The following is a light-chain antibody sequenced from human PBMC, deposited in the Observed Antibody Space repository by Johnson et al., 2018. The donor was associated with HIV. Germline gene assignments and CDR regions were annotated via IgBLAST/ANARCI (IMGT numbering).Light chain of an antibody. CDR3: GTWDSSLSAV. CDR1: SSNIGNNY. Sequence: QPVLTQPPSVSAAPGQKVTISCSGTSSNIGNNYVSWYQQFTGTAPKLLIYDNNKRPSGIPDRFSGSKSGTSATLGITGLQTGDEADYYCGTWDSSLSAVFGTGTKVTVL. CDR2: DNN. J-gene: IGLJ1*01. V-gene: IGLV1-51*01.